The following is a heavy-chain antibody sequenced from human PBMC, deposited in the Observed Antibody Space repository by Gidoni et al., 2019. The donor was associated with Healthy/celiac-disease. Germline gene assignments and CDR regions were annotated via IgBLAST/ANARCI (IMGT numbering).Heavy chain of an antibody. CDR1: GGSISSSSYY. Sequence: QLQLQESGPGLVKPSETLSLTCTVSGGSISSSSYYWGWIRQPPGKGLEWIGSIYYSGSTYYNPSLKRRVTISVDTSKNQFSLKLSSVTAADTAVYYCARLAGASTVTPFFPWGQGTLVTVSS. V-gene: IGHV4-39*01. CDR3: ARLAGASTVTPFFP. CDR2: IYYSGST. D-gene: IGHD4-4*01. J-gene: IGHJ5*02.